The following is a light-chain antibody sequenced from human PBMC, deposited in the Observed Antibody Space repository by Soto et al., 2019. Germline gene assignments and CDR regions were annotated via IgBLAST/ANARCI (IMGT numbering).Light chain of an antibody. J-gene: IGKJ2*01. CDR3: QQLNSYPFMYT. Sequence: DIQLTQSPSFLSASVGDRVTITCRASQGISSYLAWYQRKPGKAPKLLIYAASTLQSGVPSRFSGSGSGTEFTLTISSLQPEDFATYYCQQLNSYPFMYTFGQGTKLEIK. CDR2: AAS. V-gene: IGKV1-9*01. CDR1: QGISSY.